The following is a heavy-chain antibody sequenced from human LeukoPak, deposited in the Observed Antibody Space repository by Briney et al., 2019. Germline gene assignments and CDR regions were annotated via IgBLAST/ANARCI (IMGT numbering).Heavy chain of an antibody. J-gene: IGHJ6*03. CDR2: INRNGNT. Sequence: SETLSLTCAISDEPFSGYYWGWIRQPPGKGLELIGEINRNGNTDYNPSLKSRVSMSIDTSKNQFSLKLSSVTAADTAVYYCARVLSSSSPFYYYYYYMDVWGKGTTVTVSS. CDR1: DEPFSGYY. CDR3: ARVLSSSSPFYYYYYYMDV. D-gene: IGHD6-6*01. V-gene: IGHV4-34*01.